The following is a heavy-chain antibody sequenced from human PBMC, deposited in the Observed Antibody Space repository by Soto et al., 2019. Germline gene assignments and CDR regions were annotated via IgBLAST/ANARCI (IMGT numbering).Heavy chain of an antibody. CDR3: ARDDDLPDNCLDH. CDR2: IVADGTGL. J-gene: IGHJ5*02. Sequence: QVQLVESGGGVVQPGRSLRLSCAASGFRFSNYGMHWVRQAPGKGLEWLAVIVADGTGLHYADSVRGRFTISRDNSKNTLYLQLNSLGADDPALYFCARDDDLPDNCLDHWGQGTLVTVSS. V-gene: IGHV3-33*01. CDR1: GFRFSNYG.